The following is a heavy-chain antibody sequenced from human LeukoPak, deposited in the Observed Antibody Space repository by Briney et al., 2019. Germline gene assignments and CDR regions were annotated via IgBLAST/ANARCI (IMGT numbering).Heavy chain of an antibody. Sequence: PSETLSLTCAVYGGSFSGYYWSWIRQPPGKGLEWIGEFNHSGSTNYNPPLKSRVTISVDTSKNQFSLKLSSVTAADTAVYYCARYPDLYYDSSYDAFDIWGQGTMVTVSS. V-gene: IGHV4-34*01. CDR2: FNHSGST. D-gene: IGHD3-22*01. CDR1: GGSFSGYY. CDR3: ARYPDLYYDSSYDAFDI. J-gene: IGHJ3*02.